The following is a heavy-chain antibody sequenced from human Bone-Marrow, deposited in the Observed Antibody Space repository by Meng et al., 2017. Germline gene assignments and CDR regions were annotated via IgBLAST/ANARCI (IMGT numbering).Heavy chain of an antibody. CDR1: GGSISSGDYY. D-gene: IGHD2-21*01. V-gene: IGHV4-30-4*01. J-gene: IGHJ4*02. CDR3: AREGRSHQVGVSVY. Sequence: QVQLQESGPGLVKPSGTLSLTCAVSGGSISSGDYYWSWIRQPPGKGLEWIGYIYNSGSTYYNPSLKSRVTISVDTSKNQFSLKLRFMTAADTAVYYCAREGRSHQVGVSVYWGQGNLVTVSS. CDR2: IYNSGST.